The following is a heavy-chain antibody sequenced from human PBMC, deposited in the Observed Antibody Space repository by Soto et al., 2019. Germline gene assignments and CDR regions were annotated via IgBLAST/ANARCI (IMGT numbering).Heavy chain of an antibody. V-gene: IGHV4-34*01. CDR1: GGSFRGYF. CDR2: INDSGNT. J-gene: IGHJ4*02. CDR3: QGGDF. D-gene: IGHD3-16*01. Sequence: SETLSLTCAVSGGSFRGYFWSWIRQSPAKGLEWIGEINDSGNTYYNPSFKSRLTISVDTSTSQISLRLTSVTAADLAVYYCQGGDFWGQGTRVTVSS.